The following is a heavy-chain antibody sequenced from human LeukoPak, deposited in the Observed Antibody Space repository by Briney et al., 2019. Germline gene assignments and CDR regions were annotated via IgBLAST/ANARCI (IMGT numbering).Heavy chain of an antibody. CDR1: GFTFSNFG. V-gene: IGHV3-48*04. CDR3: ARDEGNTGYYY. D-gene: IGHD3-9*01. CDR2: ISSRSSTI. J-gene: IGHJ4*02. Sequence: GSLRFSCAASGFTFSNFGVNWVRQAPGKGLEWVSYISSRSSTIYYADSVKGRCTISRDNAKNSLYLQMNSLRAEDTAVYYCARDEGNTGYYYWGQGTLVTVSS.